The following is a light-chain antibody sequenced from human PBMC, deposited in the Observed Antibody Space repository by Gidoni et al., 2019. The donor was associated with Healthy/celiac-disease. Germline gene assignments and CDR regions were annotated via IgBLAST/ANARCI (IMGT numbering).Light chain of an antibody. J-gene: IGLJ2*01. Sequence: QSVLTQPPSASGTPGPRVTISCSGSSPNIGSNTVKWYQQLPGTSPKLLIYSNNQRPSGVPDRFSGSKSGTSASLAISGLQSEDEADYYCAAWDDSLNGVVFGGGTKLTVL. CDR1: SPNIGSNT. CDR3: AAWDDSLNGVV. CDR2: SNN. V-gene: IGLV1-44*01.